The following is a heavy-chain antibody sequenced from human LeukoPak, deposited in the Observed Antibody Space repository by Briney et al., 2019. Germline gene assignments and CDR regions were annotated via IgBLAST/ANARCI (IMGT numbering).Heavy chain of an antibody. V-gene: IGHV3-53*01. CDR3: AKVRGSYYYYFDY. J-gene: IGHJ4*02. CDR1: GFTASSNY. CDR2: IYSGGST. Sequence: PGGSLRLSCAASGFTASSNYMGWVRQAPGKGLEWVSVIYSGGSTYYADSVKGLFTISRDNSKNTLYLQMNSLRAEDTAVYYCAKVRGSYYYYFDYWGQGTLVTVSS. D-gene: IGHD1-26*01.